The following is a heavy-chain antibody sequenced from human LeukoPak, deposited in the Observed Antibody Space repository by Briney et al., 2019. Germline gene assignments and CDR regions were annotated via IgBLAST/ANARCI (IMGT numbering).Heavy chain of an antibody. Sequence: GGSLRLSCAAPGFTFSSYSMNWVRQAPGKGLEWVSYISSSSSTIYYADSMKGRFFISRDNAKNSLYLQMNSLRVEDTATYYCARGIDLWGQGTLVSVSS. CDR1: GFTFSSYS. CDR2: ISSSSSTI. V-gene: IGHV3-48*01. CDR3: ARGIDL. J-gene: IGHJ5*02.